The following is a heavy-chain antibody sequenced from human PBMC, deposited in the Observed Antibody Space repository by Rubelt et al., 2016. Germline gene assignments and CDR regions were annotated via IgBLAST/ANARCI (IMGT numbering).Heavy chain of an antibody. D-gene: IGHD4-17*01. J-gene: IGHJ3*02. CDR2: VYHSGNT. CDR3: VRQYYGDVKYRAFDI. Sequence: QLQLQESGPGLVKPSETRSLICTVSGGSIRTSGYHWGWIRQPPGKGLEWIGSVYHSGNTNYNPSLKSRVTISVDTSKNQFPRKLSLVTAADTAVYYCVRQYYGDVKYRAFDIWGQGTMVTVSS. CDR1: GGSIRTSGYH. V-gene: IGHV4-39*01.